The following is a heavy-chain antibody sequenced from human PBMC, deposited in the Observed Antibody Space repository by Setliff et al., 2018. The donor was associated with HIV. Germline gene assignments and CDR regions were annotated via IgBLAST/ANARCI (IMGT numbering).Heavy chain of an antibody. D-gene: IGHD3-10*01. CDR2: VYYSGNT. J-gene: IGHJ4*02. CDR1: SGSISGSNYY. V-gene: IGHV4-39*01. Sequence: SETLSLTCTVSSGSISGSNYYWGWLRQPPGKGLEWIGVVYYSGNTYYNPSLTSRVAISVDTSNNQFSLRLSSVTAADTAIYYCASMIRGINSPIDFWGQGTLVTVS. CDR3: ASMIRGINSPIDF.